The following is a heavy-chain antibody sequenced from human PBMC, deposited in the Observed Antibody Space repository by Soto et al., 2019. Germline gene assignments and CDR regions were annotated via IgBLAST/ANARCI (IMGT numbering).Heavy chain of an antibody. CDR2: LRGSGGTT. D-gene: IGHD3-9*01. CDR3: AKDVAYDILAGYYYY. CDR1: GFTISSYG. V-gene: IGHV3-23*01. Sequence: EVQLLESGGGLIKRGGSLRLSCAASGFTISSYGMTWVRQAPGKGLEWVATLRGSGGTTYYAASVKGRFTISRDNSKNTLYLHMDRLRADATAVDYCAKDVAYDILAGYYYYWGQGTLVTVSS. J-gene: IGHJ4*02.